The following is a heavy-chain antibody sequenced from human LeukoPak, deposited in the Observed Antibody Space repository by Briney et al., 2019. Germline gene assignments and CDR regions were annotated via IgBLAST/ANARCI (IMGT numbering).Heavy chain of an antibody. CDR1: GFTFSDYY. J-gene: IGHJ4*02. CDR2: INSDGSST. CDR3: ARGPAYYDFWSGLANRGTDY. V-gene: IGHV3-74*01. Sequence: PGGSLRLSCAASGFTFSDYYMSWIRQAPGKGLVWVSRINSDGSSTSYADSVKGRFTISRDNAKNTLYLQMNSLRAEDTAVYYCARGPAYYDFWSGLANRGTDYWGQGTLVTVSS. D-gene: IGHD3-3*01.